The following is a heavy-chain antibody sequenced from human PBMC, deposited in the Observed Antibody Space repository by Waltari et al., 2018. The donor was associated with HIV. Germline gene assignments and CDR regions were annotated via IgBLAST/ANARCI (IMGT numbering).Heavy chain of an antibody. CDR2: IKSKADGETT. Sequence: EVRLVESGGGLVKPGGSLRLSCAASGITFSNAWMNWVRQAPGKGLEWVGRIKSKADGETTHYAAFVKGRFTISREDSKNTLFLEMSSLETEDTAVYYCATRLTGSARDDYWGQGTLVTVSS. V-gene: IGHV3-15*01. J-gene: IGHJ4*02. CDR1: GITFSNAW. D-gene: IGHD7-27*01. CDR3: ATRLTGSARDDY.